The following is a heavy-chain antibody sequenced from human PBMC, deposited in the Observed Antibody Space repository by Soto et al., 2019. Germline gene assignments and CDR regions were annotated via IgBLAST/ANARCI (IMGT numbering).Heavy chain of an antibody. CDR3: ARDDVYDDNGLDS. D-gene: IGHD3-3*01. J-gene: IGHJ5*01. V-gene: IGHV3-33*05. Sequence: QVQLVESGGGVVQAGMSLKLSCAASGFAFCSHGMHWVRQAPGKGLEWVAAIVFDGSEKYYADSAKGRFTISRDNSKNTLYLEINSLRVEDTALYYCARDDVYDDNGLDSWGQGTLVTVSS. CDR2: IVFDGSEK. CDR1: GFAFCSHG.